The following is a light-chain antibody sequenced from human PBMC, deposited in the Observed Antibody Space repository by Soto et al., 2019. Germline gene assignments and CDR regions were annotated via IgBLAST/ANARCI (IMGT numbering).Light chain of an antibody. J-gene: IGKJ5*01. V-gene: IGKV1-33*01. CDR2: DAS. CDR3: QQYDNLPIT. CDR1: QDISNY. Sequence: DIQMTQSPSSLSASVGDRVTITCQASQDISNYLNWYQQKPGKAPKLLIYDASNLEIGVPSRFSGSGSGTDFTFTISSLQPEEIATYYCQQYDNLPITFGHGTRLEIK.